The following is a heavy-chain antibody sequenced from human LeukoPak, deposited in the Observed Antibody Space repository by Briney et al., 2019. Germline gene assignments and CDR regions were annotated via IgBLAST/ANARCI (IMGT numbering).Heavy chain of an antibody. V-gene: IGHV4-61*08. CDR2: IYYSGST. CDR3: ASPGESGQIDY. D-gene: IGHD6-25*01. CDR1: GGSISSGGYY. J-gene: IGHJ4*02. Sequence: PSQTLSLTCTVSGGSISSGGYYWSWIRQPPGKGLEWIGYIYYSGSTNYNPSLKTRVTISVDTSKNQFSLKLSSVTAADTAVYYCASPGESGQIDYWGQGTLVTVSS.